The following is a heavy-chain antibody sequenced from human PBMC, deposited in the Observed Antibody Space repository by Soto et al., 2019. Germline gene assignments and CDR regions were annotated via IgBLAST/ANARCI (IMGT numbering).Heavy chain of an antibody. CDR3: ARGNAARPITYYGMDV. Sequence: PFETLSLTCTVSGGSISSYYWSWIRQPAGKGLEWIGRIYTSGSTNYNPSLKSRVTMSVDTSKNQFSLKLSSVTAADTAVYYCARGNAARPITYYGMDVWGQGTTVTVSS. CDR2: IYTSGST. D-gene: IGHD6-25*01. CDR1: GGSISSYY. V-gene: IGHV4-4*07. J-gene: IGHJ6*02.